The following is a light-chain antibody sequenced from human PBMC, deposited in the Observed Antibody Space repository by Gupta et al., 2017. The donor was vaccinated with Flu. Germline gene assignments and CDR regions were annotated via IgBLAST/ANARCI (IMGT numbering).Light chain of an antibody. J-gene: IGLJ3*02. CDR1: SNDVGANNH. CDR2: DVN. Sequence: HSALTQPPSASGSPGQSVTISCTGTSNDVGANNHVSWYQQHPGKPPKLMIYDVNKRPSGVPDRFSGSKSGNTASLTVSGLQAGDEADYYCTPYTGGNIWMFGGGTKLTVL. CDR3: TPYTGGNIWM. V-gene: IGLV2-8*01.